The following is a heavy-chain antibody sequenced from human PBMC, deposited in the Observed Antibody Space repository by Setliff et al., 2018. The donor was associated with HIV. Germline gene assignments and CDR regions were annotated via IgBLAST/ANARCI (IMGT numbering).Heavy chain of an antibody. J-gene: IGHJ4*02. CDR3: ARLPDINSWPFDY. V-gene: IGHV4-59*11. D-gene: IGHD6-13*01. CDR2: IHHSGGT. CDR1: YGSISGHY. Sequence: SETLSLTCTVSYGSISGHYWTWIRQPPGKGLEWIGYIHHSGGTQYNPSLMSRLTMSVDSSKNQFSLSLSSVTAADTAVHYCARLPDINSWPFDYWARGTLVTVSS.